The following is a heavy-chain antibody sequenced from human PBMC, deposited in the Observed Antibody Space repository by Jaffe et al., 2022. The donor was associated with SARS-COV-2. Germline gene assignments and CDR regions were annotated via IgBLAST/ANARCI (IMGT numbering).Heavy chain of an antibody. CDR2: ISGSGGST. V-gene: IGHV3-23*01. Sequence: EVQLLESGGGLVQPGGSLRLSCAASGFTFSSYAMSWVRQAPGKGLEWVSAISGSGGSTYYADSVKGRFTISRDNSKNTLYLQMNSLRAEDTAVYYCAKAKNYDYVWGSYRLWVPFDYWGQGTLVTVSS. J-gene: IGHJ4*02. D-gene: IGHD3-16*02. CDR3: AKAKNYDYVWGSYRLWVPFDY. CDR1: GFTFSSYA.